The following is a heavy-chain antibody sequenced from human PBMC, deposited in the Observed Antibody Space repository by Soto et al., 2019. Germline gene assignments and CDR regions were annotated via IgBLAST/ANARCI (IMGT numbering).Heavy chain of an antibody. D-gene: IGHD3-10*02. Sequence: VGSLRLSCAASGFTFSSYAMSWVRQAPGKGLEWVSAISGSGGSTYYADSVKGRFTISRDNSKNTLYLQMNSLRAEDTAVYYCAKGRARCSGSFSSHLNYYYYGMDVWGQGTTVKVSS. CDR2: ISGSGGST. V-gene: IGHV3-23*01. J-gene: IGHJ6*02. CDR3: AKGRARCSGSFSSHLNYYYYGMDV. CDR1: GFTFSSYA.